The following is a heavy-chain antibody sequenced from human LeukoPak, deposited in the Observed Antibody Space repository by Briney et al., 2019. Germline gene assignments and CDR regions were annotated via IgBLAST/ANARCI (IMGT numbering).Heavy chain of an antibody. J-gene: IGHJ4*02. V-gene: IGHV4-59*01. D-gene: IGHD3-3*01. Sequence: SETLSLTCTVSGGSISSYYWSWIRQPPGKGLEWIGYIYYGGSTNYNPSLRSRVTISVDTSKNQFSLKLSSVTAADTAVYYCARSYDFWSGYSVFDYWGQGTLVTVSS. CDR2: IYYGGST. CDR3: ARSYDFWSGYSVFDY. CDR1: GGSISSYY.